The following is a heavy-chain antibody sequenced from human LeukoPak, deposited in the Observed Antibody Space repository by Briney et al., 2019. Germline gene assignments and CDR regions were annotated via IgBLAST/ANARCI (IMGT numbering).Heavy chain of an antibody. CDR3: ASGYQRGSPRAFDI. CDR1: GGSISSGGYP. J-gene: IGHJ3*02. Sequence: SQTLSLTCAVSGGSISSGGYPWSWIRQPPGKGLEWIGEINHSGSTNYNPSLKSRVTISVDTSKNQFSLKLSSVTAADTAVYYCASGYQRGSPRAFDIWGQGTMVTVSS. CDR2: INHSGST. D-gene: IGHD2-2*01. V-gene: IGHV4-30-2*01.